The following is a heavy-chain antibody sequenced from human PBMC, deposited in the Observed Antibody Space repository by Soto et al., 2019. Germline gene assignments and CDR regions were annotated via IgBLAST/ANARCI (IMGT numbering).Heavy chain of an antibody. Sequence: QVQLVESGGGVVQPGRSLRLSCAASGFTFSSYGMHWVRQAPGKGLEWVAVISYDGSNKYYADSVKGRFTISRDNSKNTLYLQMNSLRAEDTAVYYCANIHGDYVDYWGQGTLVTVSS. CDR1: GFTFSSYG. J-gene: IGHJ4*02. CDR2: ISYDGSNK. CDR3: ANIHGDYVDY. V-gene: IGHV3-30*18. D-gene: IGHD4-17*01.